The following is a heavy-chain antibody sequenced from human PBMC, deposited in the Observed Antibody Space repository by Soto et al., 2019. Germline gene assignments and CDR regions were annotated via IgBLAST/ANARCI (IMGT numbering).Heavy chain of an antibody. CDR1: GYTFTSYD. J-gene: IGHJ6*02. D-gene: IGHD3-3*01. Sequence: QVQLVQSGAEVKKPGASVKVSCKASGYTFTSYDINWVRQATGQGLEWMGWMNPNSGNTGYAQKFQGGVTMTRNTSISTAYIELGSVGCEDTAVYYCASAYYDFWSGYWAYYYYGMDVWGQGTTVTVSS. V-gene: IGHV1-8*01. CDR2: MNPNSGNT. CDR3: ASAYYDFWSGYWAYYYYGMDV.